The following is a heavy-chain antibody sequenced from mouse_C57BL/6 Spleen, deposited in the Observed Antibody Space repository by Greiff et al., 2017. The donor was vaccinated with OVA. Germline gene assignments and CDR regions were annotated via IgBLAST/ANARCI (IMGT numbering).Heavy chain of an antibody. CDR1: GFTFSDYY. CDR2: ISNGGGST. CDR3: ARRPVYYDYDAWYFDV. J-gene: IGHJ1*03. Sequence: EVKLMESGGGLVQPGGSLKLSCAASGFTFSDYYMYWVRQTPEKRLEWVAYISNGGGSTYYPDTVKGRFTISRDNAKNTLYLQMSRLKSEDTAMYYCARRPVYYDYDAWYFDVWGTGTTVTVSS. D-gene: IGHD2-4*01. V-gene: IGHV5-12*01.